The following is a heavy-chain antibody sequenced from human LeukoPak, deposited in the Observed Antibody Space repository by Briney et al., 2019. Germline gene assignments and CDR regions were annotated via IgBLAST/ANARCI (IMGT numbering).Heavy chain of an antibody. D-gene: IGHD3-10*01. V-gene: IGHV3-7*03. CDR2: IKQDGSEK. J-gene: IGHJ5*02. Sequence: QAGGSLRLSCAASGFTFSSYWMSWVRQAPGKGLEWGANIKQDGSEKYYVDSVKGRFTISRDNAKNSLYLQMNSLRAEDTAVYYCARVDRIGNYYGSPGWFDPWGQGTLVTVSS. CDR1: GFTFSSYW. CDR3: ARVDRIGNYYGSPGWFDP.